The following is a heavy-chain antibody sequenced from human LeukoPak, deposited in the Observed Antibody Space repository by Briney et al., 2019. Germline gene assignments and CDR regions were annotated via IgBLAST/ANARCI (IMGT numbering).Heavy chain of an antibody. V-gene: IGHV3-21*01. Sequence: PGGSLRLSCAASGFTFSSHTMTWVRQTPGKGPEWVSSISSSSSYIYYADSVKGRFTISRDNTKNSLYLQMNSLRAEDTAVYYCARDGSTAMEEVIGYWGQGTLVTVSS. CDR1: GFTFSSHT. CDR3: ARDGSTAMEEVIGY. D-gene: IGHD5-18*01. CDR2: ISSSSSYI. J-gene: IGHJ4*02.